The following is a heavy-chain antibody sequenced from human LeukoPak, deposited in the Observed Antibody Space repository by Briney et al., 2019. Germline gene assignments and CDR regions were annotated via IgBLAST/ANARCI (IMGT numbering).Heavy chain of an antibody. V-gene: IGHV3-21*01. CDR3: ARLGTYYDFWAGVHFDY. CDR1: GFTFSNYG. CDR2: ISSSSSYI. Sequence: GRSLRLSCAASGFTFSNYGMHWVRQAPGKGLEWVSSISSSSSYIYYADSVKGRFTISRDNAKNSLYLQMNSLRAEDTAVYYCARLGTYYDFWAGVHFDYWGQGTLVTVSS. J-gene: IGHJ4*02. D-gene: IGHD3-3*01.